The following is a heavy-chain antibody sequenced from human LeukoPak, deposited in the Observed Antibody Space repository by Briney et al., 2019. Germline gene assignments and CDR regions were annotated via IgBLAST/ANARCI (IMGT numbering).Heavy chain of an antibody. CDR2: INPNSGGT. J-gene: IGHJ5*02. CDR1: GYTFTGYY. Sequence: ASVKVSCKASGYTFTGYYMHWVRQAPGQGLEWMGWINPNSGGTNYAQKFQGRVTMTRDTSISTAYMELSRLRSDDTAVYYCAREGGVYSSSWSTQRNWFDPWGQGTLVTVSS. V-gene: IGHV1-2*02. CDR3: AREGGVYSSSWSTQRNWFDP. D-gene: IGHD6-13*01.